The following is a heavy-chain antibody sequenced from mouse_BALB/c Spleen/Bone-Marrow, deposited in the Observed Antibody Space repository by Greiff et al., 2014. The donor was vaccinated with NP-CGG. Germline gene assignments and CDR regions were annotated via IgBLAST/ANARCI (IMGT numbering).Heavy chain of an antibody. J-gene: IGHJ2*02. CDR3: ARGRTTVVSDY. D-gene: IGHD1-1*01. CDR2: IEPSDSYT. V-gene: IGHV1-69*02. Sequence: QVQLQQSGAEVVKPGASVKVSCKASGYTFNNYWMQWVKQGPGQGLEWIGEIEPSDSYTNYNQDFKGKATLTVDKSSSTAYMQLSSLTSEDTAVYYCARGRTTVVSDYWGQGTSLTVSS. CDR1: GYTFNNYW.